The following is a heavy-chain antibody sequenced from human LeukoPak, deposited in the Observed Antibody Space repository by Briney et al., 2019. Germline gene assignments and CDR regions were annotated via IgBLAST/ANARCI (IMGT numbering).Heavy chain of an antibody. CDR2: ISSSGSTI. CDR3: AKGHTDYAFYYYYYMDV. CDR1: GFTFSDYY. V-gene: IGHV3-11*01. Sequence: GGSLRLSCAASGFTFSDYYMSWIRQAPGKGLEWVSYISSSGSTIYYADSVKGRFTISRDNAKNSLYLQMNSLRAEDTAVYYCAKGHTDYAFYYYYYMDVWGKGTTVTVSS. D-gene: IGHD4-17*01. J-gene: IGHJ6*03.